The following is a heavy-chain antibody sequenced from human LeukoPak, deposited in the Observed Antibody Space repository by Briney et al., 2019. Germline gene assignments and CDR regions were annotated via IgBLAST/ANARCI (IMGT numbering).Heavy chain of an antibody. CDR1: GFIVSGDF. J-gene: IGHJ4*02. CDR2: IYSDGST. D-gene: IGHD6-13*01. V-gene: IGHV3-66*02. CDR3: AKSGIAAAGQRGYFDC. Sequence: GGSLRLSCAASGFIVSGDFMSWVRQAPGKGLEWVSVIYSDGSTYYADSVKGRFTISRDNSKNTVYLQMNSLRGEDTAVYYCAKSGIAAAGQRGYFDCWGQGTLVTVSS.